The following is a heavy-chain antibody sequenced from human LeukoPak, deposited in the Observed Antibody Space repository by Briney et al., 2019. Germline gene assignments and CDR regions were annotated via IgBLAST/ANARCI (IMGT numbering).Heavy chain of an antibody. CDR2: INPNSGGT. V-gene: IGHV1-2*02. CDR3: ARGPQVPINYFDY. D-gene: IGHD2-2*01. CDR1: GYTFTGYY. J-gene: IGHJ4*02. Sequence: PAASVKVPCKASGYTFTGYYMHWVRQAPGQGLEWMGWINPNSGGTNYAQKFQGRVTMTRDTSISTAYMELSRLRSDDTAVYYCARGPQVPINYFDYWGQGTLVTVSS.